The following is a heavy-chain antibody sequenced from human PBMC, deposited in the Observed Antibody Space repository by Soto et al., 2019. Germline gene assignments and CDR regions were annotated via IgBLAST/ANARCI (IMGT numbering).Heavy chain of an antibody. V-gene: IGHV3-23*01. D-gene: IGHD1-26*01. J-gene: IGHJ4*02. CDR3: AKRAPVGADPYFDY. Sequence: GGSLRLSCAASGFTFSSYAMSWVRQAPGKGLEWVSTINPSGGGSYYPDSVKGRFTISRDNSKNTLYLQMNSLRAEDTAIYYCAKRAPVGADPYFDYWGRGSLVTVSS. CDR1: GFTFSSYA. CDR2: INPSGGGS.